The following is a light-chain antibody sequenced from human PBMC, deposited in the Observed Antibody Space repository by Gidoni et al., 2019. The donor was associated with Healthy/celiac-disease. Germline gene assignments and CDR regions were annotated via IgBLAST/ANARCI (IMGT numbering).Light chain of an antibody. V-gene: IGLV1-44*01. J-gene: IGLJ2*01. CDR1: SSNIGSNT. CDR3: AAWDDSLNGVV. Sequence: QSVLTQPPSASGPPGQRVTISCSGSSSNIGSNTVNWYQQLPGTATKLLIYSNNQRPSGVPDRFSGSKSGTSASLAISGLQSEDEADYYCAAWDDSLNGVVFGGGTKLTV. CDR2: SNN.